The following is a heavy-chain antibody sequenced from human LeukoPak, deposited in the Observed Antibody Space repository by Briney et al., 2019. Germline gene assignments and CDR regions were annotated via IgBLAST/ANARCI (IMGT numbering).Heavy chain of an antibody. CDR3: ARCGGSSSWTTHCDAFDI. V-gene: IGHV3-21*01. J-gene: IGHJ3*02. CDR1: GFSFDEYG. D-gene: IGHD6-13*01. CDR2: ISSSSSYI. Sequence: GGSLRLSREASGFSFDEYGMNWVRQAPGKGLEWVSSISSSSSYIYYADSVKGRFTISRDNAKNSLYLQMNSLRAEDTAVYYCARCGGSSSWTTHCDAFDIWGQGTMVTVSS.